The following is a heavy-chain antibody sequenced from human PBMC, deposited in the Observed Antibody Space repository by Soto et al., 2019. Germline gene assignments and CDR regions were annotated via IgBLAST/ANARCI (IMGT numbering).Heavy chain of an antibody. CDR2: IYHSGTP. CDR1: GGSIRTPDW. Sequence: SETLSLTCTVSGGSIRTPDWWSWVRQTPEKGLEWIGEIYHSGTPNYNPSLKSRVSMSVDKSNNQFSLKLYSVTAADTAVYYCARVTSVLGSEGAYLRSWLYPSGKGSLVTVSS. D-gene: IGHD3-10*01. CDR3: ARVTSVLGSEGAYLRSWLYP. J-gene: IGHJ5*02. V-gene: IGHV4-4*02.